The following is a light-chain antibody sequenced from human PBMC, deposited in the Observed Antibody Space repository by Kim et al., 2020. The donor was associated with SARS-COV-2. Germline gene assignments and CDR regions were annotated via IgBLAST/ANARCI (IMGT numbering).Light chain of an antibody. CDR1: RGHSSYA. Sequence: ASVNLTCTLSRGHSSYAIAWHQQQPEKGPRYLMKLNSDGSHSKGDGIPDRFSGSSSGAERYLTISSLQSEDEADYYCQTWGTGTWVFGGGTQLTVL. J-gene: IGLJ3*02. CDR2: LNSDGSH. V-gene: IGLV4-69*01. CDR3: QTWGTGTWV.